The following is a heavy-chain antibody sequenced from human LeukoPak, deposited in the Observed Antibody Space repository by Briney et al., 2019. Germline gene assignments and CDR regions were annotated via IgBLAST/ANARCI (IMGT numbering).Heavy chain of an antibody. D-gene: IGHD2/OR15-2a*01. CDR2: INHSGST. V-gene: IGHV4-34*01. J-gene: IGHJ4*02. CDR1: GGSFSGYY. CDR3: ARGVRSIYGFDY. Sequence: PSETLSLTCAVYGGSFSGYYWSWTRQPPGKGLEWIGEINHSGSTNYNPSLKSRVTISVDTSKNQFSLKLSSVTAADTAVYYCARGVRSIYGFDYWGQGTLVTVSS.